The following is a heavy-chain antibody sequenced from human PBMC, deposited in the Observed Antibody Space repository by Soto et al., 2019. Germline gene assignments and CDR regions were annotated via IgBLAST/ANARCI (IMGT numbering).Heavy chain of an antibody. J-gene: IGHJ4*02. CDR3: ARDSGLSIAARQFDY. Sequence: QVQLQESGPGLVKPSQTLSLTCTVSGGSISSGGYYWSWIRQHPGKGLEWIGYIYYSGSTYYNPSLKIRVTISVDTSKNQFSLKLSSVTAADTAVYYCARDSGLSIAARQFDYWGQGTLVTVSS. D-gene: IGHD6-6*01. CDR2: IYYSGST. V-gene: IGHV4-31*03. CDR1: GGSISSGGYY.